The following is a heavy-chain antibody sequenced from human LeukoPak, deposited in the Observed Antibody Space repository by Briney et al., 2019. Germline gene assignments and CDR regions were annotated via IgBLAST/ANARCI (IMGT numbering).Heavy chain of an antibody. CDR2: VFFIGST. J-gene: IGHJ3*02. CDR3: AKANGYGVVFI. D-gene: IGHD2-8*01. CDR1: GGSISTSKYY. Sequence: ETLSLTSTVSGGSISTSKYYSGWVRQPPGKGLGCIGNVFFIGSTYSSTSLKSRVTISLDTSRNQFSLKLTSLTPADTPAYYCAKANGYGVVFIWGEGKMVTVSS. V-gene: IGHV4-39*07.